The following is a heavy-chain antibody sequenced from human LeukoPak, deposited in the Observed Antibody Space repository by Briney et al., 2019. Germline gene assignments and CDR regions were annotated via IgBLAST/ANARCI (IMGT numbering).Heavy chain of an antibody. J-gene: IGHJ4*02. CDR2: IYSGGST. CDR1: GFTVSSNY. D-gene: IGHD3-9*01. CDR3: ARVDILTGYSTDY. Sequence: GGSLRLSCAASGFTVSSNYMSWVRQAPGKGLEWVSVIYSGGSTYYADSVKGRFTISRDNSKNTLYLQRNSLRAEDTAVYYCARVDILTGYSTDYWGQGTLVTVSS. V-gene: IGHV3-53*01.